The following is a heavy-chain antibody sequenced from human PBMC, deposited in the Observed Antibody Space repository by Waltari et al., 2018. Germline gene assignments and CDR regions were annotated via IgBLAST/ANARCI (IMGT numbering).Heavy chain of an antibody. CDR2: IYYSGST. V-gene: IGHV4-39*01. CDR1: GGSISSSSYY. D-gene: IGHD2-21*02. Sequence: QLQLQESGPGLVKPSETLSLTCTVSGGSISSSSYYWGWIRQPPGKGLEWIGSIYYSGSTYYNPSLKSRVTISVDTSKNQFSLKLSSVTAADTAVYYCARHPRYGGNSLPDYWGQGTLVTVSS. CDR3: ARHPRYGGNSLPDY. J-gene: IGHJ4*02.